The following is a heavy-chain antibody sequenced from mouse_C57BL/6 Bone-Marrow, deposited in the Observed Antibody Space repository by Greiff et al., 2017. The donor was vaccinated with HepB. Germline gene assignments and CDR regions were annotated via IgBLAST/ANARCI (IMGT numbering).Heavy chain of an antibody. V-gene: IGHV6-3*01. CDR2: IRLKSDNYAT. D-gene: IGHD4-1*01. CDR3: TALNWDERWFAY. CDR1: GFTFSNYW. Sequence: EVKLQESGGGLVQPGGSMKLSCVASGFTFSNYWMNWVRQSPEKGLEWVAQIRLKSDNYATHYAESVKGRFTISRDDSKSSVYLQMNNLRAEDTGIYYCTALNWDERWFAYWGQGTLVTVSA. J-gene: IGHJ3*01.